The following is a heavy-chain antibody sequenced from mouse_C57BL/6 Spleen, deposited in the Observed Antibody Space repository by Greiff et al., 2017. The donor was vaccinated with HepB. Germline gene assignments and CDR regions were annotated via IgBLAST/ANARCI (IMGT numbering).Heavy chain of an antibody. J-gene: IGHJ2*01. Sequence: VKLMESGAELARPGASVKLSCKASGYTFTSYGISWVKQRTGQGLEWIGEIYPRSGNTYYNEKFKGKATLTADKSSSTAYMELRSLTSEDSAVYFCARNYAYFDYWGQGTTLTVSS. D-gene: IGHD1-1*01. V-gene: IGHV1-81*01. CDR1: GYTFTSYG. CDR2: IYPRSGNT. CDR3: ARNYAYFDY.